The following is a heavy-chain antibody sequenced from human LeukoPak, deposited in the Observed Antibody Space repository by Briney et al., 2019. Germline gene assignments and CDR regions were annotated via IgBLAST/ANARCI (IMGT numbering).Heavy chain of an antibody. D-gene: IGHD3-10*01. V-gene: IGHV3-9*01. CDR2: ISWNSGSI. CDR3: AKASRIPLLWFGEASNGVDV. Sequence: PGRSLRLSCAASGFTFDDYAMLWVRQAPGKSLEWVSGISWNSGSIGYADSAKGRFTISRDNAKNSLYLQMNSLRAEDTALYYCAKASRIPLLWFGEASNGVDVWGQGTTVTVSS. J-gene: IGHJ6*02. CDR1: GFTFDDYA.